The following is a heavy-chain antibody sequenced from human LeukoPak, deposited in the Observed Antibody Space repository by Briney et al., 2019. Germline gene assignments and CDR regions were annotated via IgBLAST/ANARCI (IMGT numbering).Heavy chain of an antibody. D-gene: IGHD1-26*01. V-gene: IGHV3-30-3*01. CDR1: GFTFSSYA. CDR3: IFYPPLLGDAFDI. CDR2: ISYDGSNK. Sequence: GGSLRLSCAASGFTFSSYAMHWVRQAPGKGLEWVAAISYDGSNKYYADSVKGRFTISRDNSKNTLYLQMNSLRAEDTAVYYCIFYPPLLGDAFDIWGQGTMVTVSS. J-gene: IGHJ3*02.